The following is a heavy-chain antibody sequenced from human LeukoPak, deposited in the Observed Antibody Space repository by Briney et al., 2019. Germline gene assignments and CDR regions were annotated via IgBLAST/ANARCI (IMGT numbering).Heavy chain of an antibody. CDR1: EFTFSDYA. CDR2: ITGSGGST. V-gene: IGHV3-43*02. D-gene: IGHD3-22*01. CDR3: AKVAVHYYDSSGINEGGGY. J-gene: IGHJ4*02. Sequence: GGSLKLSCVAAEFTFSDYAMSWDREAPGKGLEWVSAITGSGGSTYYADSVKGRFTISRDNSKNSLYLQMNSLRTEDTALYYCAKVAVHYYDSSGINEGGGYWGQGTLVTVSS.